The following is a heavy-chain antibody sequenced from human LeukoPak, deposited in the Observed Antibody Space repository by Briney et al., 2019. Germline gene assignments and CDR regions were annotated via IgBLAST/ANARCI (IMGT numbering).Heavy chain of an antibody. J-gene: IGHJ4*02. CDR1: GFAFSSYW. CDR3: ASDQEREYSGYDPFDY. V-gene: IGHV3-74*01. D-gene: IGHD5-12*01. Sequence: GGSLRLSCGASGFAFSSYWMHWVRQVPGKGLVWVSGINGDGTRTTYLDSAKGRFTISRDNAKNTLYLEMNSLRAEDAAVYYCASDQEREYSGYDPFDYWGQGTLVTVSS. CDR2: INGDGTRT.